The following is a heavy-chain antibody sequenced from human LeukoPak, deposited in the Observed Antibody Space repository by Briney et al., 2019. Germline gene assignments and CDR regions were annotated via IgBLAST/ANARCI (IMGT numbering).Heavy chain of an antibody. V-gene: IGHV1-2*02. J-gene: IGHJ6*03. CDR1: GYTFTGYY. Sequence: GASVKVSCKASGYTFTGYYMHWVRQAPGQGLEWMGWINPNSGGTNYAQKFRGRVTMTRDTSISTAYMELSRLRSDDTAVYFCARSAEHCNNGVCFTDYYMDVWGKGTTVTVSS. D-gene: IGHD2-8*01. CDR3: ARSAEHCNNGVCFTDYYMDV. CDR2: INPNSGGT.